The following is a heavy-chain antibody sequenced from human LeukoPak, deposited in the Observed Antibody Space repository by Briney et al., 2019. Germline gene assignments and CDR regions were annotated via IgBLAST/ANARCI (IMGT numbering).Heavy chain of an antibody. J-gene: IGHJ4*02. CDR3: ARDLAIFGVRKGGVDY. V-gene: IGHV1-46*01. D-gene: IGHD3-3*01. CDR2: INPSGGST. CDR1: GYTFTSYY. Sequence: ASVKVSCKASGYTFTSYYMHWVRQAPGQGLEWMGIINPSGGSTSYAQKFQGRVTMTRDTSTSTVYMELSSLRSEDTAVYYCARDLAIFGVRKGGVDYWGQGTLVTVSS.